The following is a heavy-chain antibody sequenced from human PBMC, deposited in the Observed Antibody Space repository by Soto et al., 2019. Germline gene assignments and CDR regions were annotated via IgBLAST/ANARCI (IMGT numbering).Heavy chain of an antibody. J-gene: IGHJ6*02. CDR1: GFVFSSYG. V-gene: IGHV3-30*03. Sequence: QVQLVESGGGVVQPGRSLRLSCAACGFVFSSYGMHWIRQAPGKGLEWVAVISNDGTNKYYADSVKGRFTISRDQSKNTLYLQMNSLRREDTAVYYCARPRRDFYYYFGMDVWGQGATVTVSS. D-gene: IGHD6-6*01. CDR3: ARPRRDFYYYFGMDV. CDR2: ISNDGTNK.